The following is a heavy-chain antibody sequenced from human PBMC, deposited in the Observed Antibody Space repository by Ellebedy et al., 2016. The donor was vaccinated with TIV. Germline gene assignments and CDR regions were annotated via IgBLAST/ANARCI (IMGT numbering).Heavy chain of an antibody. CDR2: IYNSGST. Sequence: MPSETLSLTFTVPGDSISNYYWSWIRQPPGKGLEWIGYIYNSGSTNYTPSLNSRVTMSVDTSKNEFSLKLSSVTAADTAVYYCARAYGSGSYYLYYFDYWGQGTLVTVSS. CDR3: ARAYGSGSYYLYYFDY. V-gene: IGHV4-59*01. J-gene: IGHJ4*02. D-gene: IGHD3-10*01. CDR1: GDSISNYY.